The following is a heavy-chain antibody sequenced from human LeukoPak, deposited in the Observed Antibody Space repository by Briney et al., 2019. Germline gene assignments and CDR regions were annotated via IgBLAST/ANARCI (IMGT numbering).Heavy chain of an antibody. CDR3: TRVVRGVTHFDY. J-gene: IGHJ4*02. V-gene: IGHV1-2*02. CDR2: INPNSGGT. CDR1: GYTFTGYY. D-gene: IGHD3-10*01. Sequence: ASVKVSCKASGYTFTGYYIHWVRQAPGQGLEWMGWINPNSGGTNYAQKFQGRVTMTRDTSISTAYMELSRLRSDDTGVYYCTRVVRGVTHFDYWGQGTLVTVSS.